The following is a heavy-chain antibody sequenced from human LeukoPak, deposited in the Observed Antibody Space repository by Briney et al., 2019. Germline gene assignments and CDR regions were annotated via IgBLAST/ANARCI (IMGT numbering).Heavy chain of an antibody. D-gene: IGHD3-22*01. V-gene: IGHV4-34*01. Sequence: SETLSLTCAVYGGSFSGYYWSWIRQPPGKGLEWIGEINHSGSTNYDPSLKSRVTISVDTSKNQFSLKLSSVTAAATAVYYCARGVPQYYYDSSGYYDFYYYYYMDVWGKGTTVTVSS. CDR2: INHSGST. CDR1: GGSFSGYY. J-gene: IGHJ6*03. CDR3: ARGVPQYYYDSSGYYDFYYYYYMDV.